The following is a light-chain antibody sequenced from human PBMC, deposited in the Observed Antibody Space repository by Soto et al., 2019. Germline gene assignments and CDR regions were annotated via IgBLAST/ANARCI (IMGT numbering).Light chain of an antibody. J-gene: IGKJ2*01. CDR1: QSISNY. CDR3: QQSYRPPHT. CDR2: AAS. V-gene: IGKV1-39*01. Sequence: DIQMTQSPSSLSASIGDRVTVTCRASQSISNYLNWYQQKPGKAPKLLIHAASTLQSGVPSRFSGSGSGTDFTLSIISLQPEDVATYYCQQSYRPPHTFGQGTKLQIK.